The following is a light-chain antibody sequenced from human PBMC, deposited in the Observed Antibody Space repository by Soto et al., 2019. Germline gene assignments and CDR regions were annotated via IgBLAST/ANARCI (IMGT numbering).Light chain of an antibody. CDR1: QSISSW. CDR2: RAS. CDR3: QQYSTYSWT. Sequence: DIQMTQSPSTLSASVGDRVTITCRASQSISSWLAWYQLKPGKVPNLLIYRASSLESGVTSRFSGSGSGTEFILTISSLQPDDFATYYCQQYSTYSWTFGQGTKVEIK. V-gene: IGKV1-5*03. J-gene: IGKJ1*01.